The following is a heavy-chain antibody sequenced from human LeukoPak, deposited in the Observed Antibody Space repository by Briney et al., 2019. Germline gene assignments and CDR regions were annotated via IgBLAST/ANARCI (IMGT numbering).Heavy chain of an antibody. CDR2: IWYDGSKK. D-gene: IGHD3-22*01. CDR3: ARAYYYDSSGLGD. V-gene: IGHV3-33*01. J-gene: IGHJ4*02. CDR1: GFTFSDYG. Sequence: PGGSLRLSCAASGFTFSDYGIHWVRQAPGKGLEWVAVIWYDGSKKYFGDSVKGRFTISRDNAKNTLYLQMNSLRAEDTAVYYCARAYYYDSSGLGDWGQGTLVTVSS.